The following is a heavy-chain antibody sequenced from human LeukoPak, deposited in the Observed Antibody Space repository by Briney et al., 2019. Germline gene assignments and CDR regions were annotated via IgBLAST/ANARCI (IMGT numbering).Heavy chain of an antibody. J-gene: IGHJ6*03. Sequence: SETLSLTCAVSGYSISSGYYWGWIRQPPGKGLEWIGSIYYSGSTYYNPSLKSRVTISVDTSKNQFSLKLSSVTAADTAVYYCARHLIGAVATIVYYYYYMDVWGRGTTVTVSS. CDR3: ARHLIGAVATIVYYYYYMDV. V-gene: IGHV4-38-2*01. CDR2: IYYSGST. D-gene: IGHD5-12*01. CDR1: GYSISSGYY.